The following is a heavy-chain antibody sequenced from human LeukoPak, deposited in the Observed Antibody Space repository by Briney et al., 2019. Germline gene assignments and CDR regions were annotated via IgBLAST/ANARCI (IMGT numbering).Heavy chain of an antibody. J-gene: IGHJ5*02. D-gene: IGHD3-22*01. CDR2: IYTGGST. CDR1: GGSISSGSSC. CDR3: AREGQTYYYDSSGYYKNWFDP. V-gene: IGHV4-61*02. Sequence: SETLSLTCTVSGGSISSGSSCWIWIRQPAGKGLEWIGRIYTGGSTNYNPSLKSRVTISVDTSKNQFSLKLSSVTAADTAVYYCAREGQTYYYDSSGYYKNWFDPWGQGTLVTVSS.